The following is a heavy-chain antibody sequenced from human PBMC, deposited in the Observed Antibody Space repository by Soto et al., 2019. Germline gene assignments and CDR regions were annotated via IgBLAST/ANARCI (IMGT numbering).Heavy chain of an antibody. CDR3: AKDEAPLEYYYDSSGYYLDY. CDR2: ISGSGGST. D-gene: IGHD3-22*01. V-gene: IGHV3-23*01. CDR1: GFTFSSYA. J-gene: IGHJ4*02. Sequence: PGGSLRLSCAASGFTFSSYAMSWVRQAPGKGLEWVSAISGSGGSTYYADSVKGRFTISRDNSKNTLYLQMNSLRAEDTAVYYCAKDEAPLEYYYDSSGYYLDYWGQGTLVTVSS.